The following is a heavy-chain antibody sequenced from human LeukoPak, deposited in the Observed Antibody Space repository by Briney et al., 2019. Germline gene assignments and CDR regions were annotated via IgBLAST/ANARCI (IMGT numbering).Heavy chain of an antibody. J-gene: IGHJ4*02. Sequence: PGGSLRLSCAASGFTFSSYAMSWVRQAPGKGLEWVSAISGSGGSTYCADSVKGRFTISRDNSKNTLYLQMNSLRAEDTAVYYCANSPSPYYYDSSGLFDYWGQGTLVTVSS. V-gene: IGHV3-23*01. CDR3: ANSPSPYYYDSSGLFDY. CDR2: ISGSGGST. D-gene: IGHD3-22*01. CDR1: GFTFSSYA.